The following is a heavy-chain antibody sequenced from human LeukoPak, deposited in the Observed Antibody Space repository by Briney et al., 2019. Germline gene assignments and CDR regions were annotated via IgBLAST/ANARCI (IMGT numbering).Heavy chain of an antibody. D-gene: IGHD6-19*01. J-gene: IGHJ4*02. CDR1: GYSFTNYW. CDR2: IYPGDSDT. CDR3: ARRIAVAGTSFSFDY. V-gene: IGHV5-51*01. Sequence: GESLKISGKGSGYSFTNYWIGWVRQMPGKGLECMGIIYPGDSDTRYSPSFQGQVTISADKSISTAYLQWSSLKASDTAMYYCARRIAVAGTSFSFDYWGQGALVTVSS.